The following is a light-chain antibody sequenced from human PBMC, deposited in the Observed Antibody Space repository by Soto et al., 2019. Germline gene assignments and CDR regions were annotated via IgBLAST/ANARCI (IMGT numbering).Light chain of an antibody. Sequence: EIVLTQSPGTLSLSTGERASLSCRARQSVNSKYLAWYQQKPGQAPRLVIYGASNRATGLPDRFSGSGSGTDFTLTISRLEPEDFAFYYCHHYGSSFGGGTRVECK. J-gene: IGKJ4*01. CDR3: HHYGSS. V-gene: IGKV3-20*01. CDR1: QSVNSKY. CDR2: GAS.